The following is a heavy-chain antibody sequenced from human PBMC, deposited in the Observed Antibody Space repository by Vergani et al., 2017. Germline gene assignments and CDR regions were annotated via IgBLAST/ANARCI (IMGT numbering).Heavy chain of an antibody. V-gene: IGHV4-59*01. CDR2: IYYSGST. Sequence: QVQLQESGPGLVKPSETLSLTCTVSGGSISSYYWSWIRQPPGKGLEWIGFIYYSGSTNYHPSLNSRVTISVDTSKNQFSLKLSSVTAADTAVYYCARGSDSSGYYLPYPFDYWGQGTLVTVSS. CDR3: ARGSDSSGYYLPYPFDY. D-gene: IGHD3-22*01. J-gene: IGHJ4*02. CDR1: GGSISSYY.